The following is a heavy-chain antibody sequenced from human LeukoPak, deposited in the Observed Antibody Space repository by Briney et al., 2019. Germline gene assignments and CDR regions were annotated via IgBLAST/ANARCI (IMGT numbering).Heavy chain of an antibody. CDR2: INPNSGGT. D-gene: IGHD3-10*01. J-gene: IGHJ4*02. CDR1: GYTFTGYY. CDR3: ARAVGYGSGTYRQYYFDY. Sequence: ASVKVSCKASGYTFTGYYMHWVRQAPGQGLEWMGWINPNSGGTNYAQNFQGRVTMSSDTSISTAYMELSRLRSDDTAVYYCARAVGYGSGTYRQYYFDYWGQGTLVTVSS. V-gene: IGHV1-2*02.